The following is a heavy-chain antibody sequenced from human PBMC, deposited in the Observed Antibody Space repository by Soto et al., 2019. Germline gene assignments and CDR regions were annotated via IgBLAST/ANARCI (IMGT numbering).Heavy chain of an antibody. Sequence: SETLSLTCTVSGGSISSYYWSWIRQPPGKGLEWIGYIYYSGSTNYNPSLKSRVTISVDTSKNQFSLKLSSVTAADTAVYYCARSTKRSGHDSVDGYFDYWGQGTLVTVS. CDR3: ARSTKRSGHDSVDGYFDY. J-gene: IGHJ4*02. V-gene: IGHV4-59*01. CDR1: GGSISSYY. CDR2: IYYSGST. D-gene: IGHD5-12*01.